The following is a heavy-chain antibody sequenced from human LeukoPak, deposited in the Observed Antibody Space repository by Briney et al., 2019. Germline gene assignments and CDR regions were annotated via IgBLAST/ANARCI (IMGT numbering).Heavy chain of an antibody. V-gene: IGHV4-4*07. J-gene: IGHJ3*02. CDR2: IYTSGST. D-gene: IGHD3-22*01. CDR3: ARAHYYDSSGYYYGVNAFDI. Sequence: SETLSLTCTVSGGSISGYYWSWIRQPAGKGLEWIGRIYTSGSTNYNPSLKSRVTMSVDTSKNQFSLKLSSVTAADTAVYYCARAHYYDSSGYYYGVNAFDIWGQGTMVTVSS. CDR1: GGSISGYY.